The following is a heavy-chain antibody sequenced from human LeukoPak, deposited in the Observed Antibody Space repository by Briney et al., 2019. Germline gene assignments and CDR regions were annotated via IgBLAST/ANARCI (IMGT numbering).Heavy chain of an antibody. D-gene: IGHD2-2*01. CDR2: IKQDGSEK. CDR1: GFTFSIYW. Sequence: GGSLRLSCAASGFTFSIYWMSWVRQAPGKGLECVANIKQDGSEKYYVDSVKGRFTISRDNAKNSLYLQMNSLRGEDTAVYYCASRPYCSSTSCPGVWGQGTLVTVSS. V-gene: IGHV3-7*01. CDR3: ASRPYCSSTSCPGV. J-gene: IGHJ4*02.